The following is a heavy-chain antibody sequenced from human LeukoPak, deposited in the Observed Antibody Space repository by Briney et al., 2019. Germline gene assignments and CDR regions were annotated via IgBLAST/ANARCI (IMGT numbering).Heavy chain of an antibody. Sequence: PGGSLRLSCAGSGFIFSNYWIHWVRQTPGKRLVWVSRINGDGATTYADSVKGRFTISRDNSKNTLYLQMNSLRAEDTAVYYCAKDPTGGGSYFTFDAFDIWGQGTMVTVSS. CDR3: AKDPTGGGSYFTFDAFDI. D-gene: IGHD1-26*01. CDR1: GFIFSNYW. V-gene: IGHV3-74*01. J-gene: IGHJ3*02. CDR2: INGDGAT.